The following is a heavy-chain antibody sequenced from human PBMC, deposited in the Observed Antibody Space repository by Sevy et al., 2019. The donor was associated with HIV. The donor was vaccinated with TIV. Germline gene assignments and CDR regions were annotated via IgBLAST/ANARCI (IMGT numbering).Heavy chain of an antibody. V-gene: IGHV1-8*01. CDR3: ARRWAVGYSSGPYPFYMDV. D-gene: IGHD2-15*01. Sequence: ASVKVSCKCPGHTFFRYDINWVRQAPGQGLQWMGWMNPKSGNSGYAQKFLGRVTMTRNTSINTAYMELSSLRPDDTAVYYCARRWAVGYSSGPYPFYMDVWGNGTTVTVSS. J-gene: IGHJ6*03. CDR1: GHTFFRYD. CDR2: MNPKSGNS.